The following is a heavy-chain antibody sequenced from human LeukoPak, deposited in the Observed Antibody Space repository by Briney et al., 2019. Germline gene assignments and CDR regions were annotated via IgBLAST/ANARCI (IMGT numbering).Heavy chain of an antibody. CDR1: GFTFSSYW. CDR3: ANDFWSGPSDY. CDR2: IKEDGSEK. V-gene: IGHV3-7*01. J-gene: IGHJ4*02. D-gene: IGHD3-3*01. Sequence: SGGSLRLSCAASGFTFSSYWMAWVRQAPGKGLEWVANIKEDGSEKYYVDSVKGRFTISRDNAKNSLYLQMNSLRDEDTAVYYCANDFWSGPSDYWGQGTLVTVSS.